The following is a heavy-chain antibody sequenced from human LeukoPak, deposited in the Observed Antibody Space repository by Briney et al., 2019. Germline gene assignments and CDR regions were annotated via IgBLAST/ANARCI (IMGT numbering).Heavy chain of an antibody. V-gene: IGHV6-1*01. CDR1: ADSVSINSAA. Sequence: SQTLSLTCAIAADSVSINSAAWNWIRQSPSRGLEWLGRTYYKSKWYNDYAVSVKSRITINPDTSKNQFSLQLNSVTPEDTAVYYCARDGWFGDTSYNWFDPWGQGTLVTVSS. J-gene: IGHJ5*02. CDR3: ARDGWFGDTSYNWFDP. CDR2: TYYKSKWYN. D-gene: IGHD3-10*01.